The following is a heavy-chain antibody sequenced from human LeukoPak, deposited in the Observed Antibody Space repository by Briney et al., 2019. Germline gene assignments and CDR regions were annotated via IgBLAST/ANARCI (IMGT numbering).Heavy chain of an antibody. D-gene: IGHD4-17*01. Sequence: GGSLRLSCAASGFTFNEYAIHWVRQAPGKGLEWVAVVSSDGINKYYADSVKGRFTISRDNSKNTLYLQMNSLRPEDTAVCYCAREKDYGDYIDFWGQGTLVTVSS. CDR2: VSSDGINK. CDR1: GFTFNEYA. CDR3: AREKDYGDYIDF. V-gene: IGHV3-30-3*01. J-gene: IGHJ4*01.